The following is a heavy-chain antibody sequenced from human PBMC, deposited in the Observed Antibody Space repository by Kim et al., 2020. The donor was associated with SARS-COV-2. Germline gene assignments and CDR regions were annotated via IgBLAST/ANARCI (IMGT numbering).Heavy chain of an antibody. Sequence: MYYADSVKGRFTISRDNAKNSLYRQRNSLRAEDTAVYYCAREPYYDSTRKTWGQGTLVTVSS. D-gene: IGHD3-22*01. J-gene: IGHJ5*02. CDR3: AREPYYDSTRKT. V-gene: IGHV3-21*01. CDR2: M.